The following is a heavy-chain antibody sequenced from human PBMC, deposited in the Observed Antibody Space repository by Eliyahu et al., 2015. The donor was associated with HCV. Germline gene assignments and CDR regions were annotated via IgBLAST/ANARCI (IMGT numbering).Heavy chain of an antibody. D-gene: IGHD2-15*01. J-gene: IGHJ4*02. CDR2: INHSGST. CDR3: ARGKLLGLDY. V-gene: IGHV4-34*01. CDR1: GGSFSGYY. Sequence: QVQLQQWGAGLLKPSETLSLTCAVYGGSFSGYYWSWIRQPPGKGLEWIGEINHSGSTNYNPSLKSRVTISVDTSKNQFSLKLSSVTAADTAVYYCARGKLLGLDYWGQGTLVTVSS.